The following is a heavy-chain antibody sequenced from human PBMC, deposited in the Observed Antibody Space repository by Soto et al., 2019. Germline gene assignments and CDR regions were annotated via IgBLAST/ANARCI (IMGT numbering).Heavy chain of an antibody. CDR1: GYIFSSYG. J-gene: IGHJ6*02. CDR2: ISAYNGNT. Sequence: QVQLVESGAEVKKPGASVKVSCKASGYIFSSYGISWVRQAPEQGLEWMGWISAYNGNTNYAQKLQGRVTMTTDTSTSTAYMELRSLRSDDTAVYYCASSYCGGDCSVLYYYYGMDVWGQGTTVTVSS. V-gene: IGHV1-18*01. CDR3: ASSYCGGDCSVLYYYYGMDV. D-gene: IGHD2-21*02.